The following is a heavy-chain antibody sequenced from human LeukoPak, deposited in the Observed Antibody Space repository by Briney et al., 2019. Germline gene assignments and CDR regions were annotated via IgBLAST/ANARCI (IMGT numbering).Heavy chain of an antibody. CDR3: ARDSRWNEKKWFDP. Sequence: SVKVSCKASGGTFSSYAISWVRQAPGHGLEWMGGIIPIFGTANYAHKFQGRVTLTADKSTHQTYIYASRPRAEYTPLYYCARDSRWNEKKWFDPWGQGTLVTVSS. CDR2: IIPIFGTA. D-gene: IGHD1-1*01. V-gene: IGHV1-69*06. J-gene: IGHJ5*02. CDR1: GGTFSSYA.